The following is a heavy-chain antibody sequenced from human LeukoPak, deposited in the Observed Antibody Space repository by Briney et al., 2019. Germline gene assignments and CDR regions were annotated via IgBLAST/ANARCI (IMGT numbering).Heavy chain of an antibody. Sequence: SLRLSCAASGFTFDDYAMHWVRQAPGKGLEWGSGISWNSGSIGCADSVKGRFTISRDNAKNSLYLQMNSLRAEDTALYYCVKDLGQHYDFWSGYYENWGQGTLVTVSS. D-gene: IGHD3-3*01. V-gene: IGHV3-9*01. J-gene: IGHJ4*02. CDR2: ISWNSGSI. CDR1: GFTFDDYA. CDR3: VKDLGQHYDFWSGYYEN.